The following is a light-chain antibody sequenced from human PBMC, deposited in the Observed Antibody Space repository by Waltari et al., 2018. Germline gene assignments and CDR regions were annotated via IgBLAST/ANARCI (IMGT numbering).Light chain of an antibody. J-gene: IGKJ4*01. CDR1: KSISEY. Sequence: IQMTQSPSSPSATVGHRVTITCRASKSISEYLNWYQQKPREAPQLLIYGASSLQIGVPSRFRCSGGVTDFTLTISSLQPEDLATYYYQQTYTTPPTFGGGTKVEVK. CDR3: QQTYTTPPT. V-gene: IGKV1-39*01. CDR2: GAS.